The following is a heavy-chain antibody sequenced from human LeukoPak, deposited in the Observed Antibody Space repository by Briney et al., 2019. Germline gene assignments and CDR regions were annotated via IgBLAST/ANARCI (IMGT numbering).Heavy chain of an antibody. CDR2: IDATGRNT. J-gene: IGHJ4*02. Sequence: GGSLRLSCAASGFTFSNYAMSWVRQAPGKGLEWVSSIDATGRNTYYADSVKGRFTISRDNSKNTVYLQMNNLRAEDTAVYYCVGPPNKDFWGQGTLVTVSS. V-gene: IGHV3-23*01. CDR1: GFTFSNYA. CDR3: VGPPNKDF. D-gene: IGHD1/OR15-1a*01.